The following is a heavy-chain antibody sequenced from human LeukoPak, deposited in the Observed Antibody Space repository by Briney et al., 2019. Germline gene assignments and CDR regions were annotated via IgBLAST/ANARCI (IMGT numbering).Heavy chain of an antibody. CDR1: GFTFSSYG. D-gene: IGHD3-3*01. Sequence: GGSLRLSCAASGFTFSSYGMNWVRQAPGKGLEWVSSIRSDSSYIYYVDSVKGRFTISRDNAKNSLYLQMNSLRAEDTAVYYCASFGAPTDYWGQGTLVTVSS. CDR2: IRSDSSYI. CDR3: ASFGAPTDY. V-gene: IGHV3-21*01. J-gene: IGHJ4*02.